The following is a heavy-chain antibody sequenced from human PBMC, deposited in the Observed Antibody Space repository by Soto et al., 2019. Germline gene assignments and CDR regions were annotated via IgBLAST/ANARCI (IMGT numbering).Heavy chain of an antibody. CDR1: GFTFSSYS. CDR2: ISSSSSYI. CDR3: ARAPVADGS. Sequence: EVQLVESGGGLVKPGGSLRLSCAASGFTFSSYSMNWVRQAPGKGLECVSSISSSSSYIYYADSVKCRFTISRENAKNSLYLQMNSLRAEDTAVYYCARAPVADGSWGQGTLVTVSS. V-gene: IGHV3-21*01. J-gene: IGHJ5*02. D-gene: IGHD6-19*01.